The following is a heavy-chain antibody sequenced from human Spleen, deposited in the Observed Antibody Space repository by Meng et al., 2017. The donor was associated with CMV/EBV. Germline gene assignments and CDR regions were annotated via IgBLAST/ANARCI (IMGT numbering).Heavy chain of an antibody. J-gene: IGHJ4*02. CDR1: GFTFSGYE. Sequence: GESLKIYCVVSGFTFSGYEMNWVRLAPGKGLEWVSYISSSGNIKYYADSVKGRFTISRDNARNSLYLQMNSLRVEDTAVYFCAKDAARQYYDSSGYYFDYWGLGTLVTVSS. V-gene: IGHV3-48*03. CDR2: ISSSGNIK. D-gene: IGHD3-22*01. CDR3: AKDAARQYYDSSGYYFDY.